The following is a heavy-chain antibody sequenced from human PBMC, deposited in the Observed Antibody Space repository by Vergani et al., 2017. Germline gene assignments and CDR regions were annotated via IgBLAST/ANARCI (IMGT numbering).Heavy chain of an antibody. J-gene: IGHJ3*02. V-gene: IGHV3-64D*06. CDR3: VKLPAISELLWFGELHYAFDI. D-gene: IGHD3-10*01. CDR1: GFTFSSYA. Sequence: EVQLVESGGGLVQPGGSLRLSCSASGFTFSSYAMHWVRQAPGKGLEYVSAISSNGGSTYYAESGKGRFTISRYNSKNTLYLTMSSLRAEDTAVYYCVKLPAISELLWFGELHYAFDIWGQGTMVTVSS. CDR2: ISSNGGST.